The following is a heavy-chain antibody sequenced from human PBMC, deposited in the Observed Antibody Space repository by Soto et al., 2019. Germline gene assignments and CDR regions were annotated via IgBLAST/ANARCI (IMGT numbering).Heavy chain of an antibody. CDR1: GFTFSSYD. CDR3: ARAVYCDYASTLFDY. J-gene: IGHJ4*02. D-gene: IGHD4-17*01. Sequence: EVQLVESGGGLVQPGGSLRLSCAASGFTFSSYDMHWVRQAPGKGLECVSAIGTAGDTYYPGSVKGRFTLSRENAKNSLYLQMNSLRAEDMALYYCARAVYCDYASTLFDYWGQGTLVTVSS. V-gene: IGHV3-13*01. CDR2: IGTAGDT.